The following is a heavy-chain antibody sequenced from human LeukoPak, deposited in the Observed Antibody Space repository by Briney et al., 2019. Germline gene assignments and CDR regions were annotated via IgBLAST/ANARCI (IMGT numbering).Heavy chain of an antibody. J-gene: IGHJ4*02. CDR2: IHYSGNT. D-gene: IGHD3-22*01. CDR1: GGSISNYY. V-gene: IGHV4-59*01. CDR3: ARVDDTSGYFYKFDY. Sequence: PSETLSLTCSVSGGSISNYYWSWIRQPPGKGLEWIAYIHYSGNTNYNPSLKSRVTISADTSKNQFSLKLASVTAADTAVYYCARVDDTSGYFYKFDYWGQGTLVTVSS.